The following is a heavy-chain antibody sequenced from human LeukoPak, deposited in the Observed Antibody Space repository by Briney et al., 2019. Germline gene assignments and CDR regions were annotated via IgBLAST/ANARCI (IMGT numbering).Heavy chain of an antibody. CDR3: ARDRVGYSYGPHDY. J-gene: IGHJ4*02. CDR1: GASISNYY. V-gene: IGHV4-4*07. Sequence: PTETLSLTCTVSGASISNYYWSWIRQPAGKGLEWIGRIYSSGNTDYSPSLKSRVTMSVDTSKNQFSLKLGSVTAADTALYYCARDRVGYSYGPHDYWGQGTLVTVSS. D-gene: IGHD5-18*01. CDR2: IYSSGNT.